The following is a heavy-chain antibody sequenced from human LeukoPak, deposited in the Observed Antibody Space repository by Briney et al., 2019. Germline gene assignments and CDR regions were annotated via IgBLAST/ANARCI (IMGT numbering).Heavy chain of an antibody. J-gene: IGHJ6*02. V-gene: IGHV3-23*01. Sequence: GGSLRLSCAASGFTFSSYAMSWVRQAPGKGLEWVSAISGSGGSTYYADSMKGRFTISRDNSKNTLYLQMNSLRAEDTAVYYCAKSLGYCSSTSCYNPYYYYGMDVWGQGTTVTVSS. CDR1: GFTFSSYA. CDR2: ISGSGGST. D-gene: IGHD2-2*01. CDR3: AKSLGYCSSTSCYNPYYYYGMDV.